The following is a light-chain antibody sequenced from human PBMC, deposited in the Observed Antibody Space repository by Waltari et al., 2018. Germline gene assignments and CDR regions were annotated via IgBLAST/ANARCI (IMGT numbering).Light chain of an antibody. CDR3: SAWDNSLSDPL. CDR2: NNN. J-gene: IGLJ2*01. Sequence: QSVLTQPPSASGAPGQSVTIPCSGTSSNIGSNYVYWYQQLSGKAPKLLIYNNNQRPSGVPDRFSGSKSGTSASLAISGLQSKDEADYYCSAWDNSLSDPLFGGGTRLTVL. V-gene: IGLV1-47*02. CDR1: SSNIGSNY.